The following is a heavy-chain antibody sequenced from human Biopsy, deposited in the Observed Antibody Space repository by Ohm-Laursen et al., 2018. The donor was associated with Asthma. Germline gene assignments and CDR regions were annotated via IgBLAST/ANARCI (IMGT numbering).Heavy chain of an antibody. CDR1: GDSISSTYW. V-gene: IGHV4-4*02. CDR2: THHSGNT. D-gene: IGHD1-26*01. J-gene: IGHJ6*02. Sequence: PSETLSLTCSVSGDSISSTYWWSWIRQTPGKGLEWLGDTHHSGNTNYNPSPRSRLTLSVDTSKNQFSLRLTSVTAADTAVYYCSRGSSSRLSQWELLVSGGKRAHSYYGMDVWGQGTTVTVSS. CDR3: SRGSSSRLSQWELLVSGGKRAHSYYGMDV.